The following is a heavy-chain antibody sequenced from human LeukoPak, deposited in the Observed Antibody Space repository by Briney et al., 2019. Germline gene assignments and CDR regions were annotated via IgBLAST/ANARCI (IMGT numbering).Heavy chain of an antibody. V-gene: IGHV1-46*01. D-gene: IGHD6-13*01. CDR2: INPSGATT. J-gene: IGHJ1*01. CDR1: GYTFTSYY. CDR3: ARGTGIAAAVTSLFQY. Sequence: ASVKVSCKASGYTFTSYYMHWGRQAPGQGLEWMGVINPSGATTSYAQKFQGRVTMTRDTSTSTLYMELSSLRSEDTAVYYCARGTGIAAAVTSLFQYWGQGTLVTVSS.